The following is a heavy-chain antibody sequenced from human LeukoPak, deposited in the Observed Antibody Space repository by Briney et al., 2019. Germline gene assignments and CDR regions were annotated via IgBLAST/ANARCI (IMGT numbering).Heavy chain of an antibody. J-gene: IGHJ3*02. CDR3: ARGGLNYYDSSGYYHDAFDM. Sequence: GRSLRLSCEASQPIFSTYTMHWLRQAPGKGLDWVATISYDGDSSFYADSVKGRFTISRDNSKNTLYLQMNSLRAEDTAVYYCARGGLNYYDSSGYYHDAFDMWGQGTMVTVSS. D-gene: IGHD3-22*01. CDR2: ISYDGDSS. V-gene: IGHV3-30*14. CDR1: QPIFSTYT.